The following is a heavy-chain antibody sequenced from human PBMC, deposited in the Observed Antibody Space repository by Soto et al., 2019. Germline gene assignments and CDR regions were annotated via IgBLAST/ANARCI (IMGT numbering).Heavy chain of an antibody. V-gene: IGHV5-10-1*01. CDR2: IDPSDSYT. Sequence: GESLKISCKGSGYRFTSYWINWVRQMPGKGLEWMGRIDPSDSYTNYSPSFQGHVTISADKSISTAYLQWSSLKASDTAMYYCARRHSSSSAFDPWGQGTLVTVPQ. D-gene: IGHD6-13*01. CDR1: GYRFTSYW. CDR3: ARRHSSSSAFDP. J-gene: IGHJ5*02.